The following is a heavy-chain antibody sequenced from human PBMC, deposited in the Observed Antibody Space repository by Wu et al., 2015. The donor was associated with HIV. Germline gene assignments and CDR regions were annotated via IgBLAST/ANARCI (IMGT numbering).Heavy chain of an antibody. CDR1: GDTFTDYY. CDR2: TTPMFGTT. V-gene: IGHV1-69*01. CDR3: ARELEDPAIMVRAGFDP. Sequence: QVQLVQSGAEVKKPGASVKVSCKASGDTFTDYYMHWLRQAPGQGLEWMGGTTPMFGTTNYAQKFQGRITISSDVYTSTVYMELSSLRSEDTAIYYCARELEDPAIMVRAGFDPWGQGTLVTVSS. J-gene: IGHJ5*02. D-gene: IGHD3-10*01.